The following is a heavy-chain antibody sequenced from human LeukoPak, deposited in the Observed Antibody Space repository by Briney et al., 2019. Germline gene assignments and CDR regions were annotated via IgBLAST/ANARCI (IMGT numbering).Heavy chain of an antibody. V-gene: IGHV3-30-3*01. CDR3: AKRPGGTTGCYYFDY. J-gene: IGHJ4*02. CDR2: ISYDGSNK. Sequence: PGRSLRLSCAASRFTFSNYAMHWVRQAPGKGLEWVAVISYDGSNKYYADSVKGRFTISRDNSKNTLYLQMNSLRAEDTAVYYCAKRPGGTTGCYYFDYWGQRTLVTVSS. D-gene: IGHD3-16*01. CDR1: RFTFSNYA.